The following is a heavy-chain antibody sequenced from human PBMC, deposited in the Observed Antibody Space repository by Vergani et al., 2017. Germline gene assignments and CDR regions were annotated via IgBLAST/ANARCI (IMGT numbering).Heavy chain of an antibody. D-gene: IGHD6-19*01. CDR1: GGSISSSNW. CDR3: ARGPYMAVVGQFDS. Sequence: QVQLQESGPGLVKPSGTLSLTCAVAGGSISSSNWWSWVRQPPGKGLEWIGEIYHSGSTKYNPSLESRVTISVDKSKSQFSLKLSSLSAADTAVYYSARGPYMAVVGQFDSWGQGTLVTVSS. V-gene: IGHV4-4*02. CDR2: IYHSGST. J-gene: IGHJ4*02.